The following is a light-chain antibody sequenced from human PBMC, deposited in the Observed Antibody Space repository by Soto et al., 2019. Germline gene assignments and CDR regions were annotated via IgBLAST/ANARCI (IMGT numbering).Light chain of an antibody. V-gene: IGKV3-15*01. CDR2: GAS. CDR1: QSVSSN. J-gene: IGKJ1*01. CDR3: QHYSGNSWT. Sequence: EIVMTQSPATLSVSPGERATLSCRASQSVSSNLAWYQQKPGQAPRLLIYGASTRATGIPARFSGSGSGTEFTLTISSLQSEDFATYYCQHYSGNSWTFGPGTKVEIK.